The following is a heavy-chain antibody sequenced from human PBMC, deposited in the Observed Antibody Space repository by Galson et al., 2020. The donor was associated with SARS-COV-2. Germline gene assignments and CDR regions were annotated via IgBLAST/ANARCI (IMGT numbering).Heavy chain of an antibody. V-gene: IGHV3-21*01. CDR1: GFTFNAFS. CDR3: SRATEFTFRKSSGTAY. J-gene: IGHJ4*02. D-gene: IGHD6-13*01. Sequence: GGSMRLSCVGSGFTFNAFSMAWVRQPPGKGLEWVSSISSDSTYIHYADSVQDRFTISSDNAKNSLFLHMDSLRAEDTALYYCSRATEFTFRKSSGTAYCGQGTLVTVSS. CDR2: ISSDSTYI.